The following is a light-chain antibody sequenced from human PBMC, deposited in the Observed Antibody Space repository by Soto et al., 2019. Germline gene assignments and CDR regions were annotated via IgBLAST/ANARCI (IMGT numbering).Light chain of an antibody. J-gene: IGLJ2*01. Sequence: QSALTQPRSVSGSPGQSVTISCTGTSSDVGGYNYASWYQKHPGKAPKLMIYDVSKRPSGVPDRFSGSKSGNTASLTISGLQAEDEADYYCCSYAGSYTSLFGGGTKLTVL. CDR1: SSDVGGYNY. CDR2: DVS. CDR3: CSYAGSYTSL. V-gene: IGLV2-11*01.